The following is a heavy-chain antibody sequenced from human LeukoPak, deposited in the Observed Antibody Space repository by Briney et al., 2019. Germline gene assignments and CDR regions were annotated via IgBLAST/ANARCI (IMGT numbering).Heavy chain of an antibody. J-gene: IGHJ4*02. CDR1: GFTFSSYG. CDR3: AREGYYGSGSPPSLYFDY. V-gene: IGHV3-33*01. Sequence: PGGSLRLSCAASGFTFSSYGMHWVRQAPGKGLEWEAVIWYDGSNKYYADSVKGRFTISRDNSRSTLYLQMNSLRPEDTAIYYCAREGYYGSGSPPSLYFDYWGQGTLVTVSS. CDR2: IWYDGSNK. D-gene: IGHD3-10*01.